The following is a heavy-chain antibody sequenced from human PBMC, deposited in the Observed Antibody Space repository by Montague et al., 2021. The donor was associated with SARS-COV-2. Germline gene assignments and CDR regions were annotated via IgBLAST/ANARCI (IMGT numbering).Heavy chain of an antibody. J-gene: IGHJ4*02. CDR1: GFTFSSYD. CDR2: ISSSGSTI. CDR3: ASRAPTRIVLMVYAIGGYFDY. V-gene: IGHV3-48*03. D-gene: IGHD2-8*01. Sequence: SLRLSWSASGFTFSSYDINWVRQAPGKGLERVSYISSSGSTIYYADSVKGRFTISRDNAKNSLYLQMNSLRAEDTAVYYCASRAPTRIVLMVYAIGGYFDYWGQGTLVTVSS.